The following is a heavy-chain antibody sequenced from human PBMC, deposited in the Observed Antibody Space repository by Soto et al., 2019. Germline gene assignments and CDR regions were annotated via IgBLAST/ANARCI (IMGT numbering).Heavy chain of an antibody. V-gene: IGHV3-74*01. D-gene: IGHD2-15*01. CDR2: INSDGTYI. CDR3: VTGWSEY. CDR1: EFTFSSSW. J-gene: IGHJ4*02. Sequence: EVQLVESGGGLVQPGGSLRLSCVVSEFTFSSSWMHWVRQGPGKGLVWVSRINSDGTYINYADSVKGRFTTSRDNAKNMLYLQMNRLRAEDTALYYCVTGWSEYWGQGTLVTVSS.